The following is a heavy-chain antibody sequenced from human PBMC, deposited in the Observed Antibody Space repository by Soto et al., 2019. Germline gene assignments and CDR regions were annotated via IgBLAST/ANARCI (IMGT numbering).Heavy chain of an antibody. V-gene: IGHV3-64*01. CDR3: ARGRPIYQYSSPPYGP. J-gene: IGHJ5*02. D-gene: IGHD6-13*01. CDR1: GFTFSSYA. Sequence: QPGGSLRLSCAASGFTFSSYAMHWVRQAPGKGLENVSAISSNGGSTYYANSVKGRFTISRDNSKSTLYLQMGSLRAEDMAVYYGARGRPIYQYSSPPYGPWGQGTLVTVSS. CDR2: ISSNGGST.